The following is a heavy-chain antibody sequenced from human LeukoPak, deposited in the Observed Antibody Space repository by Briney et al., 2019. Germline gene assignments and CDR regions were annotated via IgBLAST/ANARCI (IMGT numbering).Heavy chain of an antibody. V-gene: IGHV1-69*01. CDR1: GGTFSSYA. CDR2: IIPIFGTA. D-gene: IGHD6-13*01. J-gene: IGHJ4*02. Sequence: ASVKVSCKASGGTFSSYAISWVRQAPGQGLEWMGGIIPIFGTANYAQKFQVRVTITADESTSTAYMELSSLRSEDTAVYYCAREPGIAAAGPTAYFDYWGQGTLVTLSS. CDR3: AREPGIAAAGPTAYFDY.